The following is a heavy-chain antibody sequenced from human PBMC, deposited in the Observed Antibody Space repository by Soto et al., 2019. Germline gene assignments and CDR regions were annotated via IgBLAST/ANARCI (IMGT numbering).Heavy chain of an antibody. Sequence: QVQLVQSGAEVKKPGSSVKVSCKASGGTFSSYAISWVRQAPGQGLEWMGGIIPIFGTANYAQKFQGRVTITADDSXXTXYXXLSSLRSEDTAVYYCAREHIVVVTAIQTSYYGMDVWGQGTTVTVSS. CDR1: GGTFSSYA. CDR2: IIPIFGTA. CDR3: AREHIVVVTAIQTSYYGMDV. J-gene: IGHJ6*02. V-gene: IGHV1-69*12. D-gene: IGHD2-21*02.